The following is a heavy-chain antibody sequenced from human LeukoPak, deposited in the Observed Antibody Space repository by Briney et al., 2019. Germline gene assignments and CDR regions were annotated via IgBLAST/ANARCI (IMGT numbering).Heavy chain of an antibody. CDR2: INPSGGST. V-gene: IGHV1-46*01. Sequence: ASVKVSCKASGYTFTSYYMHWVRQAPGQGLEWMGIINPSGGSTSYAQKFQGRVTMTRDTSTSTVYMELSSLRSEETAVYYCARDRDGGYDLPAPEDYWGQGTLVTVSS. D-gene: IGHD5-12*01. J-gene: IGHJ4*02. CDR1: GYTFTSYY. CDR3: ARDRDGGYDLPAPEDY.